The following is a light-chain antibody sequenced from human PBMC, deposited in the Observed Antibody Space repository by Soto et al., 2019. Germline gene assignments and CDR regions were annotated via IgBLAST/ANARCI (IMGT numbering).Light chain of an antibody. CDR1: QSISTY. CDR2: VAS. V-gene: IGKV1-39*01. Sequence: DIQMTQSPASLSASVGDRVTITCRASQSISTYLNWYQQKPGKAPKLLILVASTLPSGVPSRFSGSGSGTDFTPTISSLQPEDFATYYCQQSYSNTQTFGQGTKVDIK. CDR3: QQSYSNTQT. J-gene: IGKJ1*01.